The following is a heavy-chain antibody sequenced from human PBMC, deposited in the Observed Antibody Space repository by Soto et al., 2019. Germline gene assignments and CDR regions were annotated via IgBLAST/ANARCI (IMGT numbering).Heavy chain of an antibody. V-gene: IGHV4-30-4*01. J-gene: IGHJ4*02. D-gene: IGHD5-18*01. CDR3: DTVGYSYGPIINFDY. CDR2: IYYSGST. Sequence: SETLSLTCPVSGGSISSGYYYWSWIRQPPGKGLEWIGYIYYSGSTYYNPSLKSRVTISVDTSKNQFSLKLSSVTAADTAVYYCDTVGYSYGPIINFDYWGQGTLVNVSS. CDR1: GGSISSGYYY.